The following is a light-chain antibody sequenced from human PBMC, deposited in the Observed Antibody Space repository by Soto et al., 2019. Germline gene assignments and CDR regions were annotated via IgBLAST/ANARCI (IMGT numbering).Light chain of an antibody. V-gene: IGLV1-40*01. CDR1: SSNIGAGYD. Sequence: QLVLTQPPSVSGAPGQKVTISCTGSSSNIGAGYDVHWYQQLPGTAPKVLIYGNTNRPSGVPDRFSGSNSGTSASLDITGLQAEDEADYYCQSYDRSLSAWVFGGGTKLTVL. CDR3: QSYDRSLSAWV. J-gene: IGLJ3*02. CDR2: GNT.